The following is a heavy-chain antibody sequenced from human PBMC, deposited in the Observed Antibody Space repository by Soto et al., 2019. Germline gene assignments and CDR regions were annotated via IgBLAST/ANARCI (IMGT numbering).Heavy chain of an antibody. CDR2: IYDIGST. Sequence: SETLSLTCTVSGGSVSSGSHYWSWIRQPPGKALEWIGYIYDIGSTNYNPSLKSRVTISVDTSKNQLSLKLSSVTAADTAVYYCARDSTTSGSYGYYIDYWGQGPLVTVSS. D-gene: IGHD3-10*01. CDR1: GGSVSSGSHY. V-gene: IGHV4-61*01. J-gene: IGHJ4*02. CDR3: ARDSTTSGSYGYYIDY.